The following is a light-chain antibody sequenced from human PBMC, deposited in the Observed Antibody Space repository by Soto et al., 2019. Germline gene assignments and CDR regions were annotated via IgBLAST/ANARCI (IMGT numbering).Light chain of an antibody. CDR3: QQHNTYSRT. CDR2: RAS. V-gene: IGKV1-5*03. J-gene: IGKJ1*01. Sequence: DIQMTQSPSTLSASVGDRVIITCRASQNVSRGLAWYQQKPGKAPKLLIYRASNLESGVPSRFSGSGSGTEFTLTISSLQPDDFATYYCQQHNTYSRTCGQGTKVDI. CDR1: QNVSRG.